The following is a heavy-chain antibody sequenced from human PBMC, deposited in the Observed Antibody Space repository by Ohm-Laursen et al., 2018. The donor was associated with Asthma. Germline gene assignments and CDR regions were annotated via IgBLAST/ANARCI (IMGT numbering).Heavy chain of an antibody. J-gene: IGHJ6*02. CDR2: IYYRGST. CDR3: AKGDNYYYGSGTDYYYGMDV. CDR1: GGSISSGGYY. Sequence: SQTLSLTCTVSGGSISSGGYYWSWIRQHPGKGLEWIGYIYYRGSTYYNPSLKSRVSISVDTSKNQFSLELSSVSAADTAVYYCAKGDNYYYGSGTDYYYGMDVWGQGTTVTVSS. V-gene: IGHV4-31*03. D-gene: IGHD3-10*01.